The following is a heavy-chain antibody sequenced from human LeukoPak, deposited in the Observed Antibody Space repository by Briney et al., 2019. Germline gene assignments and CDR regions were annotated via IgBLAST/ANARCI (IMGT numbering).Heavy chain of an antibody. D-gene: IGHD2-8*02. CDR1: GFTFSSNA. CDR3: ARDGGDIPYWFSPAFDI. Sequence: GRSLRLSCAASGFTFSSNAMHWVRQAPGKGLEWVAVISYDGSNKYYADSVKGRFTISRDNSKNTLYLQMNSLRAEDTAVYYCARDGGDIPYWFSPAFDIWGQGTMVTVSS. J-gene: IGHJ3*02. V-gene: IGHV3-30-3*01. CDR2: ISYDGSNK.